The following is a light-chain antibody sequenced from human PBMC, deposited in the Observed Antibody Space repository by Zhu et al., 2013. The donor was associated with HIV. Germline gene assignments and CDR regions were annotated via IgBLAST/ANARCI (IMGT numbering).Light chain of an antibody. CDR1: QSVSITY. CDR2: AAS. J-gene: IGKJ4*01. CDR3: QQRSDWPPSLT. V-gene: IGKV3D-20*02. Sequence: IILTQSPGTLSLSPGERATLSCRASQSVSITYLAWYQQKPGQAPRLLISAASSRAPGIPDRFSGSGSGTDFTLTISSLEPEDFAVYYCQQRSDWPPSLTFGGGTKVEIK.